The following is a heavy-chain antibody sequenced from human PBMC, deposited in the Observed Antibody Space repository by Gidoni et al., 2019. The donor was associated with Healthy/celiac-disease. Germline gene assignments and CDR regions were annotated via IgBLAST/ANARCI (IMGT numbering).Heavy chain of an antibody. CDR3: ARHPPAATANWYFDY. CDR1: GGTFRSYA. J-gene: IGHJ4*02. D-gene: IGHD2-21*02. V-gene: IGHV1-69*01. CDR2: IIPIFGTA. Sequence: QVQLVQSGAEVKKPGSSVKVSCKASGGTFRSYAISWVRQAPGQGLEWMGGIIPIFGTANYAQKFQGRVTITADESTSTAYMELSSLRSEDTAVYYCARHPPAATANWYFDYWGQGTLVTVSS.